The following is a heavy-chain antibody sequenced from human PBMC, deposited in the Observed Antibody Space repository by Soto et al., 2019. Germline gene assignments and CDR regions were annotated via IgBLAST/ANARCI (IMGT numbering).Heavy chain of an antibody. CDR1: GLPFNNYG. CDR2: IWDNGRNT. D-gene: IGHD2-2*01. CDR3: ARDVYCTSASCYLFEH. J-gene: IGHJ4*02. Sequence: GGSLRLSCKASGLPFNNYGMPWVRQAPGKGLEWVALIWDNGRNTYYADSVKGRFSISRDNSNSTLYLQLNSLRVEDTAVYYCARDVYCTSASCYLFEHWGQGTRVTVSS. V-gene: IGHV3-33*01.